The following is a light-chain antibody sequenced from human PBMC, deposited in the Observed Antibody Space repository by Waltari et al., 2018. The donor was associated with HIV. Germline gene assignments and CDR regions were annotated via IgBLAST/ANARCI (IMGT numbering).Light chain of an antibody. V-gene: IGLV2-14*01. CDR3: SSYTSSNTVI. J-gene: IGLJ2*01. CDR1: SSDLGGYNS. Sequence: QSALTQSASVSGSPGQSLTISCTGTSSDLGGYNSVSWYQQHPGKAPKLVIYNVSNRPSGVSNRFSGSKSGNTASLTISGLQAEDEAEYYCSSYTSSNTVIFGGGTRVTVL. CDR2: NVS.